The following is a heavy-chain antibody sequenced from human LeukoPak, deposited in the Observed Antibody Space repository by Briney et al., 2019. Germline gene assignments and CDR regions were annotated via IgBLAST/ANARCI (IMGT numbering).Heavy chain of an antibody. CDR2: IHYSGST. Sequence: SETLSLTCTVSGGSINNYYWSWIRQPPGQGLEWIAYIHYSGSTNYNPSLKSRVTISVDTSKNQFSLKLSSVTAADTAVYYCARSTKYGGNDYWGQGTLVTVSS. V-gene: IGHV4-59*12. CDR3: ARSTKYGGNDY. CDR1: GGSINNYY. J-gene: IGHJ4*02. D-gene: IGHD4-23*01.